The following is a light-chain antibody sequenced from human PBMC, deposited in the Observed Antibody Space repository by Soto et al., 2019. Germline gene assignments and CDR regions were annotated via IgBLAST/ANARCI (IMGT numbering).Light chain of an antibody. CDR2: EVS. CDR1: SSDVGHYNR. V-gene: IGLV2-18*01. J-gene: IGLJ2*01. Sequence: QSVLTQPPSVSGSPGQSVTISCTAPSSDVGHYNRVSWYQQSPGTAPKLIIYEVSSRPSGVPDRFSGSQSGNTASLTIFGLQAEDEADYYCSLYTSTSSLIFGGGTKLTVL. CDR3: SLYTSTSSLI.